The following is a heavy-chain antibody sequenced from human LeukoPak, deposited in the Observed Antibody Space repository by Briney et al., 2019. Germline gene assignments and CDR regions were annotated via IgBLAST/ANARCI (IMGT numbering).Heavy chain of an antibody. D-gene: IGHD3-10*01. Sequence: GGSLRLSCAASGFTFSSYAMHWVRQAPGKGLEWVAVISYDGSNKYYADSVKGRFTISRDNSKNTLYLQMNSLRAEDTAVYYCAKDVSSYGSGNFDYWGQGTLVTVSS. V-gene: IGHV3-30*04. CDR1: GFTFSSYA. CDR2: ISYDGSNK. CDR3: AKDVSSYGSGNFDY. J-gene: IGHJ4*02.